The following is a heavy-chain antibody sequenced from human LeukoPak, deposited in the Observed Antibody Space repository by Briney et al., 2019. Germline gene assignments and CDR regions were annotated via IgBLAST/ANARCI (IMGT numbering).Heavy chain of an antibody. J-gene: IGHJ6*02. CDR1: RFTFSSYA. CDR3: ARKRVVPATVIGYYGMDV. D-gene: IGHD1-1*01. CDR2: ISGSGGST. Sequence: GGSLRLSCAASRFTFSSYAMSWVRQAPGKGLEWVSAISGSGGSTYYADSVKGRFTISRDTSKNTLYLQMNSLRPEDTAVYYCARKRVVPATVIGYYGMDVWGQGATVIVSS. V-gene: IGHV3-23*01.